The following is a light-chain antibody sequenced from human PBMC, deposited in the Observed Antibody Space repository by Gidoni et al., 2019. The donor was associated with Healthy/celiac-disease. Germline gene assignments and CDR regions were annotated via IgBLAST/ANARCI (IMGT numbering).Light chain of an antibody. Sequence: DTQMTQSPSSLSASVGDRVTITCRASQSIISYLNWYQQKPGKAPKLLIYDASSLQSGVPSRFSGSGSGTDFTLTISSLQPEDFAAYYCQQSYSTPPNTFGQGTKLEIK. CDR2: DAS. J-gene: IGKJ2*01. V-gene: IGKV1-39*01. CDR3: QQSYSTPPNT. CDR1: QSIISY.